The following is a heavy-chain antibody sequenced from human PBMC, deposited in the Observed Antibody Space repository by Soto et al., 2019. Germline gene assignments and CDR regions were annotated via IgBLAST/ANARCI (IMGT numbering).Heavy chain of an antibody. V-gene: IGHV3-23*01. Sequence: GGSLRLSCAASGFTFSSYAMSWVRQAPGKGLEWVSAISGSGGSTYYADSVKGRFTISRDNSKNTLYLQMNSLRAEDTAVYYCAKDLFGELFSESDYWGQGTLVTVSS. CDR1: GFTFSSYA. D-gene: IGHD3-10*02. CDR3: AKDLFGELFSESDY. CDR2: ISGSGGST. J-gene: IGHJ4*02.